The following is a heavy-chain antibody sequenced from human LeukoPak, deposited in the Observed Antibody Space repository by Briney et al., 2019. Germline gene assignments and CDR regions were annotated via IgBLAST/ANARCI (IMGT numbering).Heavy chain of an antibody. CDR3: ARDLVSSGWYGDLYYYYGMDV. Sequence: SETLSLTCAVYGGSFSGYYWSWIRQPPGKGLEWIGEINHSGSTNYNPSLKSRVTISVDTSKNQFSLKLSSVTAADTAVYYCARDLVSSGWYGDLYYYYGMDVWGQGTTVTVSS. V-gene: IGHV4-34*01. D-gene: IGHD6-19*01. CDR1: GGSFSGYY. J-gene: IGHJ6*02. CDR2: INHSGST.